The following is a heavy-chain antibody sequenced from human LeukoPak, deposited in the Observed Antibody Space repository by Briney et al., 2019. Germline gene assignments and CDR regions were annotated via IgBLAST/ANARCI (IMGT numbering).Heavy chain of an antibody. CDR2: ISRSGNFI. D-gene: IGHD1-1*01. V-gene: IGHV3-21*01. CDR3: ARVESSGRT. CDR1: GFTFSKYA. Sequence: PGGSLRLSCAASGFTFSKYAMNWVRQAPGKGLEWVSSISRSGNFIYYGDSVKGRFTISRDNAKNSLYMQMNSLRAEDTAVYYCARVESSGRTWGQGTLVSVSA. J-gene: IGHJ4*02.